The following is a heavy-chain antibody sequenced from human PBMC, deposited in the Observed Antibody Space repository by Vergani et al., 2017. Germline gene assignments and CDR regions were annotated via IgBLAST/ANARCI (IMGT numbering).Heavy chain of an antibody. CDR1: GFTFSSYG. J-gene: IGHJ3*02. Sequence: QVQLVESGGGVVQPGRSLRLSCAASGFTFSSYGMPWVRQAPGKGLEWVAVIWYDGSNKYYADSVKGRFTISRDNSKNTLYLQMNSLRAEDTAVYYCARDGGPAAFDIWGQGTMVTVSS. CDR2: IWYDGSNK. CDR3: ARDGGPAAFDI. D-gene: IGHD3-16*01. V-gene: IGHV3-33*01.